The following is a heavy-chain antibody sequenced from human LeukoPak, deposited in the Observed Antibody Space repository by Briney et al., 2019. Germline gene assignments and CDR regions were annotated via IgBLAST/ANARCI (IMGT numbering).Heavy chain of an antibody. Sequence: PGGSLRLSCAASGFTFSSYAMSWVRQAPGKGLEWVAAISYDGGNKLYADSVKGRFTIFRDNSKNTVYLQMTSLRAEDTAVFFCARVDSSGWLIYGMDVWGQGTTVIVSS. CDR1: GFTFSSYA. V-gene: IGHV3-30*03. CDR3: ARVDSSGWLIYGMDV. J-gene: IGHJ6*02. CDR2: ISYDGGNK. D-gene: IGHD6-19*01.